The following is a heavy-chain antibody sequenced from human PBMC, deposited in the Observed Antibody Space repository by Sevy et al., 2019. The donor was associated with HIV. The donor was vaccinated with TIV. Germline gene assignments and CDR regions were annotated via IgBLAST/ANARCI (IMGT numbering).Heavy chain of an antibody. V-gene: IGHV3-23*01. CDR1: GFTFSSYA. CDR3: GKVGIVVGYNWFDP. CDR2: LSGSGGST. D-gene: IGHD2-2*01. Sequence: GGSLRLSCAASGFTFSSYAMSWVRQAPGKGLEWVSALSGSGGSTYYADSVKGRFTISRDNSKNTLYLQMNSLRAEDTAVYYCGKVGIVVGYNWFDPWGQGTLVTVSS. J-gene: IGHJ5*02.